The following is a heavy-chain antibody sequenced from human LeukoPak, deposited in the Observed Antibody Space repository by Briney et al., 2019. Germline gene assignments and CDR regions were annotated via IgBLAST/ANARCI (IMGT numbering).Heavy chain of an antibody. CDR3: TRRTGTTFNFDY. CDR1: GFTFGDYA. J-gene: IGHJ4*02. CDR2: IRSKAYGGTT. V-gene: IGHV3-49*03. D-gene: IGHD1-7*01. Sequence: GGSLRLSCTASGFTFGDYAMSWFRQAPGKGLEWVGFIRSKAYGGTTEYAASVKGRFTISRDYSKSIAYLQMNSLKTEDTAVYYCTRRTGTTFNFDYWGQGTLVTVSS.